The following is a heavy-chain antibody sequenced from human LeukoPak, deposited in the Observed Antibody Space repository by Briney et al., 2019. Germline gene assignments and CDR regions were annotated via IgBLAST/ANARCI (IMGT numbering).Heavy chain of an antibody. J-gene: IGHJ4*02. V-gene: IGHV3-30*02. CDR3: AKDTVRPDFFDY. D-gene: IGHD3-10*01. Sequence: GGSLRFSCAASGFTFSSYGMHWVRQAPGKGLEWVAFIRYDGSNKYYADSVKGRFTISRDNSKNTLCLQMNSLRAEDTAVYYCAKDTVRPDFFDYWGQGTLVTVSS. CDR1: GFTFSSYG. CDR2: IRYDGSNK.